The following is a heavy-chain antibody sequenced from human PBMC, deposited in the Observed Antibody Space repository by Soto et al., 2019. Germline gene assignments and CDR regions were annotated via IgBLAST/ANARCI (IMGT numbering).Heavy chain of an antibody. D-gene: IGHD1-20*01. CDR3: ARGNWNYYYGFDV. V-gene: IGHV3-7*01. Sequence: EVQLVESGGGLVQPGGSLRLSCAASEFTFDKYYMTWVRQAPGKGPEWVANIKPDGSEQYYVDSVKGRFTISRDNATHSLYLQLNSLRAEDTAVYFCARGNWNYYYGFDVWGQGTTVTVSS. CDR2: IKPDGSEQ. CDR1: EFTFDKYY. J-gene: IGHJ6*02.